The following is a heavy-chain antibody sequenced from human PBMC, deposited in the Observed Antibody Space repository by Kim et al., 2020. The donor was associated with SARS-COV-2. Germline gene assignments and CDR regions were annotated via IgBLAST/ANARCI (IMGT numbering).Heavy chain of an antibody. Sequence: ASVKVSCKVSGYPLTDLAIHWVRQAPGKGLEWMGGFDPGKGQAIYAQKFQGRVTMTEDTSTKTAYMELSSLRSEDTAVFFCVKVLVDTVIMGPHSQSYFSGMDVWGQGTTVTVSS. CDR3: VKVLVDTVIMGPHSQSYFSGMDV. CDR1: GYPLTDLA. V-gene: IGHV1-24*01. CDR2: FDPGKGQA. D-gene: IGHD5-18*01. J-gene: IGHJ6*02.